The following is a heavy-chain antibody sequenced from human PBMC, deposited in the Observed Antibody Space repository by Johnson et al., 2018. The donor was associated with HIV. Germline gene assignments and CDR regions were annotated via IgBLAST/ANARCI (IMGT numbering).Heavy chain of an antibody. CDR3: AKDLEGHDVFDI. CDR2: ISYDGSNR. Sequence: QMQLVESGGGVVQPGRSLRLSCAASGFPLSSYAMHWVRQAPGKGLEWVAVISYDGSNRYYTDSVKGRFTISRDNSKNMLFLQMSSLRAEDTAVYYCAKDLEGHDVFDIWGQGTAVTVSS. CDR1: GFPLSSYA. J-gene: IGHJ3*02. V-gene: IGHV3-30*04. D-gene: IGHD3-3*01.